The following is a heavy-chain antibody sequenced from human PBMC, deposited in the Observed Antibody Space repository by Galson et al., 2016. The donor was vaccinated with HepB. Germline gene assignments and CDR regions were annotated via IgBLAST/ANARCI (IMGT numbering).Heavy chain of an antibody. V-gene: IGHV3-23*01. Sequence: SLRLSCAASGFTLSNYAMSWVRQAPGKGLEWVSDISGSGITTYYADSVKGRFTISRDNSKNTLYLQMNSLKPDDTATFYCARDWRFGSSYGYLYIYWYLDLWGRGTLVTVSS. CDR2: ISGSGITT. J-gene: IGHJ2*01. CDR1: GFTLSNYA. CDR3: ARDWRFGSSYGYLYIYWYLDL. D-gene: IGHD5-18*01.